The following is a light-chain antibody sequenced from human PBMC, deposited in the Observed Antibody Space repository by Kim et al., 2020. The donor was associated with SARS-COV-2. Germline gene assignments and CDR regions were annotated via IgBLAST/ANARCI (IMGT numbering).Light chain of an antibody. J-gene: IGKJ1*01. CDR3: QQYGSSPRT. CDR1: QSFSNSY. V-gene: IGKV3-20*01. Sequence: EIVLTQSPGTLSLSPGERATLSCRASQSFSNSYLAWYQQKPGQTPSLLIYGVSSRATGVPDRFSGSGSETDFTLTISRLEPEDFAVYYCQQYGSSPRTFGQGTKVDIK. CDR2: GVS.